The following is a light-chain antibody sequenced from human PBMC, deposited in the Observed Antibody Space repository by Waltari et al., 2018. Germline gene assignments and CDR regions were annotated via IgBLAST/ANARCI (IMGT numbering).Light chain of an antibody. V-gene: IGLV1-36*01. CDR1: SSKIGNNA. Sequence: QSVLTQPPSVSEAPRQRVTISCSGSSSKIGNNAVNWYQQPPGKAPKLLIYYNDLLPSGVSDRFSGSQSGTSASLAISGLQSEDEADYYCAAWDDSLNGPVFGGGTKLTVV. J-gene: IGLJ3*02. CDR2: YND. CDR3: AAWDDSLNGPV.